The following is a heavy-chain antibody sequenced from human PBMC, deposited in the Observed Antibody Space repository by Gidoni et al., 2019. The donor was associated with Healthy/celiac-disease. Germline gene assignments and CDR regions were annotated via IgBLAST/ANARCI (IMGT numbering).Heavy chain of an antibody. Sequence: QVQLQESGPGLVKPSQTLSLTCTVPGGSICSGDYYWSWIRQPPGKGLEWIGYIYYSGSTYYNPSLKSRVTISVDTSKNQFSLKLSSVTAADTAVYYCARDRVNDYGDYDRAYWGQGTLVTVSS. CDR3: ARDRVNDYGDYDRAY. D-gene: IGHD4-17*01. CDR1: GGSICSGDYY. CDR2: IYYSGST. V-gene: IGHV4-30-4*01. J-gene: IGHJ4*02.